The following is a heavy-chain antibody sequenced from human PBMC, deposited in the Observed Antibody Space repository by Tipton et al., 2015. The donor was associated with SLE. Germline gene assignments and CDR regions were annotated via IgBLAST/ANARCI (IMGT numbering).Heavy chain of an antibody. CDR1: GGSFSGYY. D-gene: IGHD6-19*01. CDR2: INHGGST. CDR3: ARGSPSGWSYFDY. Sequence: TLSLTCAVYGGSFSGYYWSWIRQPPGKGLEWIGEINHGGSTNYNPSLKSRVTISVDTSKNQFSLKLSSVTAADTAVYYCARGSPSGWSYFDYWGQGTLVTVSS. J-gene: IGHJ4*02. V-gene: IGHV4-34*01.